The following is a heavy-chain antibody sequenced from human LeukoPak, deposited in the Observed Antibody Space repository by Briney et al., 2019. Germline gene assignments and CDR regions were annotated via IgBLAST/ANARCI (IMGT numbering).Heavy chain of an antibody. D-gene: IGHD3-22*01. CDR1: GFTLSSYA. CDR2: IKSKTDGGTT. J-gene: IGHJ5*02. V-gene: IGHV3-15*07. CDR3: TTDYYYDSSGYS. Sequence: PGGSLRLSCAASGFTLSSYAMHWVRQAPGKGLEWVGRIKSKTDGGTTDYAAPVKGRFTISRDDSKSTLYLQMNSLKTEDTAVYYCTTDYYYDSSGYSWGQGTLVTVSS.